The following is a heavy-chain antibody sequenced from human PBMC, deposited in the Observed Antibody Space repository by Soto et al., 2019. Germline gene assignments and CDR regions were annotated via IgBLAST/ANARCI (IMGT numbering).Heavy chain of an antibody. V-gene: IGHV3-23*01. CDR2: ISGSGGRT. Sequence: DVELLASGGGLLQPGGSLRLSCVASGFTFSSFAMSWVRQGPGKGLEWVSVISGSGGRTYYVDSVKGRFTISRDESKNTLYLQMNTLRAEDTAIYYCAKGRGDSCYSGIDYWGQGALVTVSS. J-gene: IGHJ4*02. CDR1: GFTFSSFA. D-gene: IGHD2-15*01. CDR3: AKGRGDSCYSGIDY.